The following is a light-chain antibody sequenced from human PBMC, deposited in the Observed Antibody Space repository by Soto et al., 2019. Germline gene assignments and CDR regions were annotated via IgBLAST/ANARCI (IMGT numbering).Light chain of an antibody. J-gene: IGKJ1*01. CDR3: QQSNSAPPWT. V-gene: IGKV1-39*01. Sequence: DIQMTQSPSSLSASVGARVTISCRASQSISTYLNWYQQKPGKAPRLLIYAASSVQTGVPPRFSGSGSGTDFTLTISSLRPEDIATYFCQQSNSAPPWTFGQGTKVDIK. CDR1: QSISTY. CDR2: AAS.